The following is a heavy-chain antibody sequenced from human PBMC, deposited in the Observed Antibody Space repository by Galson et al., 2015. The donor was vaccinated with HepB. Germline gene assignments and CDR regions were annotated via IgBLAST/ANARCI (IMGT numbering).Heavy chain of an antibody. D-gene: IGHD4/OR15-4a*01. Sequence: SGAEVKKPGESLKISCKGSGYWFSRYWIAWVRQMPGKGLEWMGIIFPDDSDTRYSPSFQGQVTISADTSISTAYLQWSSLKASDTAVYFCARADWTMVDPYYLDYWGQGTLVTVSS. CDR1: GYWFSRYW. CDR3: ARADWTMVDPYYLDY. CDR2: IFPDDSDT. J-gene: IGHJ4*02. V-gene: IGHV5-51*01.